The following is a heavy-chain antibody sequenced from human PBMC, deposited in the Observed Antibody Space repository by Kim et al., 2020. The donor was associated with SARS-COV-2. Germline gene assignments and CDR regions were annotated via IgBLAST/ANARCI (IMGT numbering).Heavy chain of an antibody. J-gene: IGHJ4*02. D-gene: IGHD5-18*01. CDR3: AKDQGYKGRGPLDY. Sequence: ADSVKCRFTISRDNTTNTLYLQMNSLRAEDTAVYYCAKDQGYKGRGPLDYWGQGALVTVSS. V-gene: IGHV3-23*01.